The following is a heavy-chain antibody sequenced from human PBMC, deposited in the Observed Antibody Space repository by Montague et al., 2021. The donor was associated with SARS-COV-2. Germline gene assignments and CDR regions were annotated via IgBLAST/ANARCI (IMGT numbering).Heavy chain of an antibody. CDR1: GLPLSTSGLC. Sequence: PALVKPTQTLTLTCTLSGLPLSTSGLCVGWIRPPPGKALEWLALTDWDDDKYYSPSLETRLSISKDASKNQVVLTMANMEPVDTATYYCARIPNDSWYVSYFDYWGQGILVTVSS. J-gene: IGHJ4*02. CDR3: ARIPNDSWYVSYFDY. V-gene: IGHV2-70*01. CDR2: TDWDDDK. D-gene: IGHD6-13*01.